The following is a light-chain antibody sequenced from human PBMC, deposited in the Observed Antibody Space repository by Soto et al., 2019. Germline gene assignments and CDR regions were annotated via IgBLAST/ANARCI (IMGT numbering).Light chain of an antibody. CDR2: GAS. Sequence: IVLTHAPCTLSLSPVERATLSCRASQSVSSSYLAWYQQKPGQAPRLLIYGASSRATGIPDRFSGSGSGTDFTLTISRLEPEDFAVYYCQQYGSSPGTFGQGTKVDIK. V-gene: IGKV3-20*01. CDR1: QSVSSSY. J-gene: IGKJ1*01. CDR3: QQYGSSPGT.